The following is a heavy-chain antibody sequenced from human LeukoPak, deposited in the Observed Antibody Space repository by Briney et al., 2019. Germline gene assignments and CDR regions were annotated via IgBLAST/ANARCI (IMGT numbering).Heavy chain of an antibody. CDR1: GFTFSSYW. CDR3: ARVLVGATLYYYYGMDV. D-gene: IGHD1-26*01. V-gene: IGHV3-7*01. J-gene: IGHJ6*02. CDR2: IKQDGSVK. Sequence: GGSLRLSCAASGFTFSSYWMSWVRQAPGKGLEWVANIKQDGSVKYYVDSVKGRFTISRDNAKNSLYLQMNSLRAEDTAVYYCARVLVGATLYYYYGMDVWGQGTTVTVSS.